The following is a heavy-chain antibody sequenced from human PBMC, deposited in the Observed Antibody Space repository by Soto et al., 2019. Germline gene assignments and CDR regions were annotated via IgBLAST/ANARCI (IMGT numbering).Heavy chain of an antibody. V-gene: IGHV4-34*01. Sequence: QVQLQQSGAGLLKPSETLSLTCDVYGGSFSGYIWTWIRQTPGKGLQWIGQINHSGSANYNPSLKSPVTISVHTSNSQFSLELNSVTAADTAVYYCARGLISGSHYSGGWYYFDSWGQGTQVTVSS. CDR1: GGSFSGYI. J-gene: IGHJ4*02. CDR3: ARGLISGSHYSGGWYYFDS. D-gene: IGHD1-26*01. CDR2: INHSGSA.